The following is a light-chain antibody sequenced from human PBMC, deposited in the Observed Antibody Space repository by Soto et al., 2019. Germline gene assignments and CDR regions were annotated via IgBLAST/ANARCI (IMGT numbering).Light chain of an antibody. J-gene: IGKJ4*01. CDR3: QNYNSAPFT. CDR1: QDINNF. Sequence: DIPMTQSPSSLSASVGDRVTIACRTSQDINNFLAWYQQKPGKVPWLLIYAASTLQSGVPSRFSGSGSGTDFTLTISGLQPEDVATYYCQNYNSAPFTFGGGTKVEIK. CDR2: AAS. V-gene: IGKV1-27*01.